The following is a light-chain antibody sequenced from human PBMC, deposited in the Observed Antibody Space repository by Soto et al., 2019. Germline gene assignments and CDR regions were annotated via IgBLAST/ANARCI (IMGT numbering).Light chain of an antibody. V-gene: IGKV3-11*01. Sequence: ELGLTQSPGTLSLSPGESATLSCRASQPVSSNFLAWYQQKPGQAPRLLIYDASNRATGIPARFSGSGSGTDFTLTISSLEPEDFAVYYCQQRSNWPPTFGQGTRLEI. CDR1: QPVSSN. J-gene: IGKJ5*01. CDR3: QQRSNWPPT. CDR2: DAS.